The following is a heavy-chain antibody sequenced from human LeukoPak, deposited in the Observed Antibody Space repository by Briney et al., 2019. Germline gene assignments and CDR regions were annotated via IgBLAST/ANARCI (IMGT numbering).Heavy chain of an antibody. CDR2: IYHSGTT. CDR3: ARYRSSGLDA. Sequence: SETLSLTCAVSGGSISSGGYSWSWIRQPPGKGLEWIGYIYHSGTTYSNPSLKSRVTISVDRSTNQFSLKLGSVTAADTAVYYCARYRSSGLDAWGQGTTVTVSS. J-gene: IGHJ6*02. D-gene: IGHD2-2*01. CDR1: GGSISSGGYS. V-gene: IGHV4-30-2*01.